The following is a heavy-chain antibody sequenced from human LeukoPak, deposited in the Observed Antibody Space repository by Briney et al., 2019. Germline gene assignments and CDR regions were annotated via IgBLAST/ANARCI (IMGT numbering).Heavy chain of an antibody. CDR2: ISSSSSYI. CDR1: GFTFSSYS. CDR3: AKSTLIVVITLFDY. Sequence: GGSLRLSCAASGFTFSSYSMNWVRQAPGKGLEWVSSISSSSSYIYYADSVKGRFTISRGNSKNTLYLQMNSLRAEDTAAYYCAKSTLIVVITLFDYWGQGTLVTVSS. D-gene: IGHD3-22*01. J-gene: IGHJ4*02. V-gene: IGHV3-21*04.